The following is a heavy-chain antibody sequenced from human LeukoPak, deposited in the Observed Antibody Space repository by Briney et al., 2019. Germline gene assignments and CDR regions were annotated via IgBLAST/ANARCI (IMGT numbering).Heavy chain of an antibody. Sequence: SETLSLTCTVSGGSISSGGYYWSWIRQHPGKGLEWIVYIYYSGSTYYNPSLKSRVTISVDTSKNQFSLKLSSVTAADTAVYYCARDRPPGTHYYYYGMDVWGQGTTVTVSS. J-gene: IGHJ6*02. CDR1: GGSISSGGYY. V-gene: IGHV4-31*03. CDR3: ARDRPPGTHYYYYGMDV. CDR2: IYYSGST.